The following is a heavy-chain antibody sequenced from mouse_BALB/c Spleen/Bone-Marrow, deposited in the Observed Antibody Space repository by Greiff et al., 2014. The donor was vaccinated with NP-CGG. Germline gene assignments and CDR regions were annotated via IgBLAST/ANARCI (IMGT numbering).Heavy chain of an antibody. D-gene: IGHD1-1*01. Sequence: VQLKESGAELAKPGASVKLSCTASGFNIKDTYMHWVKQRPEQGLEWIGRIDPADGDTKYDPKFQGKATITADTSSNTAYLQLSSLTSEYTAVYYCTKPSFYYGSSYWYFDVWGAGTTVTVSS. CDR2: IDPADGDT. V-gene: IGHV14-3*02. CDR1: GFNIKDTY. CDR3: TKPSFYYGSSYWYFDV. J-gene: IGHJ1*01.